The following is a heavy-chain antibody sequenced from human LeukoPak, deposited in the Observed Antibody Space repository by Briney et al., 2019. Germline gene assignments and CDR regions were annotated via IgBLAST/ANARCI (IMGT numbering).Heavy chain of an antibody. J-gene: IGHJ4*02. CDR1: GFTFNNAW. D-gene: IGHD1-26*01. V-gene: IGHV3-15*01. CDR2: IKSKIDGGTT. Sequence: GGSLRLSCAASGFTFNNAWMSWVRQAPGKGLEWVGRIKSKIDGGTTDYAAPVKGRFSISRDDSKNTLYLQMNSLKTEDTAMYYCTTDAGGLFELENWGQGTLVTVSS. CDR3: TTDAGGLFELEN.